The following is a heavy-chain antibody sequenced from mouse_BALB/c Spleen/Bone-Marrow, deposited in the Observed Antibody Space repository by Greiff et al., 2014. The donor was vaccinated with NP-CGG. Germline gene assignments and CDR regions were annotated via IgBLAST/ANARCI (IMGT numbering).Heavy chain of an antibody. J-gene: IGHJ2*01. CDR1: GYTFTTYT. D-gene: IGHD2-3*01. V-gene: IGHV1-4*01. Sequence: QVQLKQSGAELARPGASVKMSCRASGYTFTTYTIHWVRQRPGQGLEWIGYINPSSGCTNYNQKFKDKATLTADKSSSTAYMQLSSLTSEDSAVYYCARRDDGYVFFDYWGQGTTLTVSS. CDR2: INPSSGCT. CDR3: ARRDDGYVFFDY.